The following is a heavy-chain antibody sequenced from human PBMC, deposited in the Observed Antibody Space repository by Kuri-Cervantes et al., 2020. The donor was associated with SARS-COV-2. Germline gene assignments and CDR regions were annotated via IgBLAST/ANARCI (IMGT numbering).Heavy chain of an antibody. D-gene: IGHD6-6*01. J-gene: IGHJ6*03. CDR2: ISSSSSYI. CDR3: ARRIRIAARPHYMDV. V-gene: IGHV3-21*01. Sequence: GESLKISCAVSGFTFSSYSMNWVRQAPGKGLEWVSSISSSSSYIYYADSVKGRFTISRDNAKNSLYLQMNSLRAEDTAVYYCARRIRIAARPHYMDVWGKGTTVTVSS. CDR1: GFTFSSYS.